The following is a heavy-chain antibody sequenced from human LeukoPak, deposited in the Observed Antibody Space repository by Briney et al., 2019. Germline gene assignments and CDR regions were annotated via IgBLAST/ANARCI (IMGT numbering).Heavy chain of an antibody. CDR2: INAGNGNT. V-gene: IGHV1-3*01. CDR3: ARESDPYSGSYYGDFQH. J-gene: IGHJ1*01. D-gene: IGHD1-26*01. Sequence: ASVKVSCKASGYTFTSYAMHWVHQAPGQRLEWMGWINAGNGNTKYSQKFQGRVTITRDTSASTAYMELSSLRSEDTAVYYCARESDPYSGSYYGDFQHWGQGTLVTVSS. CDR1: GYTFTSYA.